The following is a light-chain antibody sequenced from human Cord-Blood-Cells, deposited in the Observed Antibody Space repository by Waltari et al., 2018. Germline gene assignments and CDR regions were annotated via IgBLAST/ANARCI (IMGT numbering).Light chain of an antibody. CDR1: QSVSSN. CDR3: QQYNNWPWT. CDR2: GAS. Sequence: ELVMTQSPATLSVSPGERATLSCRASQSVSSNLAWYQQKPGQAPRLLIYGASTRATGIPARCSGSWSGTEFTLTISSLQSEDFAVYYCQQYNNWPWTFGQGTKVEIK. J-gene: IGKJ1*01. V-gene: IGKV3-15*01.